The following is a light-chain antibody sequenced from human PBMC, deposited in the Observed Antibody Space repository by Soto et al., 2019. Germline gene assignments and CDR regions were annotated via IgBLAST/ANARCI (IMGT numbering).Light chain of an antibody. V-gene: IGKV3-20*01. Sequence: EIVLTQSPGTLSLSPGERATLSCRASQSVSSSYLAWYQQKPGQAPRLLIYGASSRATGIPDRFSGSGSGTVFTLTLSGLEPEDFAVYYCQQYGSTPLTFGGGTKVEIK. CDR3: QQYGSTPLT. CDR1: QSVSSSY. J-gene: IGKJ4*01. CDR2: GAS.